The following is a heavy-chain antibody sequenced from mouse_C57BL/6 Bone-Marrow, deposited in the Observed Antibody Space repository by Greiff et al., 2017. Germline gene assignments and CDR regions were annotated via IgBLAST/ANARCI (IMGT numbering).Heavy chain of an antibody. Sequence: QVQLQQSGAELVKPGASVKLSCKASGYTFTSYWMQWVKQRPGQGLEWIGEIDPSDSYTNYNQKFKGKATLTVDKSSSTAYMQLKSLTSEDSAVYYCARSGLRRYLAYWGQGTLVTVSA. J-gene: IGHJ3*01. CDR3: ARSGLRRYLAY. D-gene: IGHD1-1*01. CDR1: GYTFTSYW. CDR2: IDPSDSYT. V-gene: IGHV1-50*01.